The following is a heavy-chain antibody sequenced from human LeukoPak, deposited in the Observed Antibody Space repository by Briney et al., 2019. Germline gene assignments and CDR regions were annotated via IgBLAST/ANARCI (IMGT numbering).Heavy chain of an antibody. D-gene: IGHD6-13*01. J-gene: IGHJ6*02. CDR1: GFIFSSYS. CDR3: AKAASSSWPSYYYGMDV. Sequence: GGSLRLSCAASGFIFSSYSMSWVRQALGKGLGWVSVITGSGGNTYYADSVKGRFTISKDNSKNTVYLQMSSLRVDDTAVYYCAKAASSSWPSYYYGMDVWGQGTTVTVSS. CDR2: ITGSGGNT. V-gene: IGHV3-23*01.